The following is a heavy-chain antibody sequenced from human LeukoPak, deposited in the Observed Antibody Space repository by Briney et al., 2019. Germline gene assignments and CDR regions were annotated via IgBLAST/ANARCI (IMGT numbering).Heavy chain of an antibody. CDR2: FSGSGGST. Sequence: GGSLRLSCAASGFTFSSYAMSWVRQAPGKGLECISGFSGSGGSTYYADSVKGRFTISRDNSKNTLYLQMNSLRAEDTAVYYCAKGLPGFGDLLDVWNYWGQGILVTVSS. D-gene: IGHD3-10*01. J-gene: IGHJ4*02. V-gene: IGHV3-23*01. CDR1: GFTFSSYA. CDR3: AKGLPGFGDLLDVWNY.